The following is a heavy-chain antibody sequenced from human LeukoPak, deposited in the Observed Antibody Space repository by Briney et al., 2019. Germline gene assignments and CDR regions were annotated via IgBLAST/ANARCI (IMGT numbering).Heavy chain of an antibody. J-gene: IGHJ3*02. V-gene: IGHV4-39*07. CDR1: GGSISSSSYY. Sequence: PSETLSLTCTVSGGSISSSSYYWGWIRQPPGKGLEWLGSIYYSGSTYYNPSLKSRVTISVDTSKNQFSLKLSSVTAADTAVYYCARGYYYYDSSGDAFDIWGQGTMVTVSS. CDR3: ARGYYYYDSSGDAFDI. CDR2: IYYSGST. D-gene: IGHD3-22*01.